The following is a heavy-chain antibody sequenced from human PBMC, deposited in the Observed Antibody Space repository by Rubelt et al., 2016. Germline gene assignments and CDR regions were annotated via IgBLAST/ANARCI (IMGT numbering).Heavy chain of an antibody. CDR3: AREESMAAAGTGVY. J-gene: IGHJ4*02. CDR1: GYSFTSYG. V-gene: IGHV1-18*01. CDR2: TSAYRGNT. D-gene: IGHD6-13*01. Sequence: QVQLVQSGVEVKKPGASVKVSCKASGYSFTSYGISWVRQAPGQGLEWMGWTSAYRGNTNYAQKFQGSVTMTTDTSTSTAYMELRSLRSDDTAVYYCAREESMAAAGTGVYWGQGTLVTVSS.